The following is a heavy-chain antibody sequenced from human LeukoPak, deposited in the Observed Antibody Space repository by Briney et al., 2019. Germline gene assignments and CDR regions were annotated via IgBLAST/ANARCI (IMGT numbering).Heavy chain of an antibody. CDR1: GFTVSSNY. V-gene: IGHV3-53*04. D-gene: IGHD3-9*01. CDR2: IYSGGST. Sequence: GGSLRLSCAASGFTVSSNYMSWVRQAPGKGLEWVSVIYSGGSTCYADSVKGRFTISRHNSKNTLYLQMNSLRAEDTAVYYCAREGYDILTGYWFDYWGQGTLVTVSS. CDR3: AREGYDILTGYWFDY. J-gene: IGHJ4*02.